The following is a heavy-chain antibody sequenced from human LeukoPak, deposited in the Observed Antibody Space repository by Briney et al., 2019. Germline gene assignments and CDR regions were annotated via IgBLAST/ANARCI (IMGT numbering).Heavy chain of an antibody. Sequence: GGSLRLSCAASGFTFSSYGMHWVRQAPGKGLEWVAVIWYDGSNKYYADSVKGRFTISRDNSKNTLYLQVNSLRAEDTAVYYCARDKMEWELLQEFDYWGQGTLVTVSS. CDR1: GFTFSSYG. J-gene: IGHJ4*02. D-gene: IGHD1-26*01. V-gene: IGHV3-33*01. CDR3: ARDKMEWELLQEFDY. CDR2: IWYDGSNK.